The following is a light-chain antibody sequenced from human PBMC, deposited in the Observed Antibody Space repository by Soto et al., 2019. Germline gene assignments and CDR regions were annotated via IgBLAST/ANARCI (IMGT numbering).Light chain of an antibody. CDR1: SSDVGTYNL. V-gene: IGLV2-23*02. J-gene: IGLJ1*01. Sequence: QSVLTQPASVSGSPGQSITISCTGASSDVGTYNLVSWYQQHPGKAPKLMIYEVSKRPSGVSNRFSGSKSGNTASLTISGIKAEDGADYYCCSYAGSNTLYVFGTGTKLTV. CDR3: CSYAGSNTLYV. CDR2: EVS.